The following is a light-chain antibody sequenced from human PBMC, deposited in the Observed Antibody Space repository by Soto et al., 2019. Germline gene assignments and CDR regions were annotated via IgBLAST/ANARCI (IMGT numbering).Light chain of an antibody. Sequence: IQMTQSPSSLSASVGDRVTITCQASQDITNYLNWYQQKPGKAPKLLFYDASNLETGVPSRFSGGGSGTHFTFTITSLQPEDTATYYCQQYDTLPLTFGGGTKVDIK. V-gene: IGKV1-33*01. CDR1: QDITNY. J-gene: IGKJ4*02. CDR3: QQYDTLPLT. CDR2: DAS.